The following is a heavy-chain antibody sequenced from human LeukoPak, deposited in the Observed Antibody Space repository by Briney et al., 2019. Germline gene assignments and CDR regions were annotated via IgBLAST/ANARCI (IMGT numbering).Heavy chain of an antibody. CDR2: IRSTPDGGTT. V-gene: IGHV3-15*01. D-gene: IGHD3-16*01. CDR3: TTSSWGNPVS. CDR1: GLTFIDAY. J-gene: IGHJ5*02. Sequence: GGSLRLSCAVSGLTFIDAYMTWVRQAPGRALEWVGLIRSTPDGGTTHYAAPVRGRFTVSRDDSKNTLFLQMNSLKTEDTAVYYCTTSSWGNPVSWGQGTLVTVSS.